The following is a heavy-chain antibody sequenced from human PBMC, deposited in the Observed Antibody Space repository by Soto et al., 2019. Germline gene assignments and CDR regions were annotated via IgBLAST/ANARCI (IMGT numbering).Heavy chain of an antibody. CDR2: IWYDGSNK. J-gene: IGHJ4*02. V-gene: IGHV3-33*01. Sequence: VGSLRLSCASSVFTFSSYGMHCVRHAPGKGLEWVAVIWYDGSNKYYADSVKGRFTISRDNSKNTLYLQMNSLRAEDTAVYYCARDPHHRNYYDSSGTDDYLGQGTLVTVSS. CDR3: ARDPHHRNYYDSSGTDDY. D-gene: IGHD3-22*01. CDR1: VFTFSSYG.